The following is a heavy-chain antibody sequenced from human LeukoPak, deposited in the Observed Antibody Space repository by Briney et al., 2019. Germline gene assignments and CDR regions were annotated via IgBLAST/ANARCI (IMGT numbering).Heavy chain of an antibody. CDR2: INHSGST. V-gene: IGHV4-34*01. Sequence: PSETLSLTCAVYGGSFSGYYWSWIRQPPGKGLEWIGEINHSGSTNYNPSLKSRVTISVDTSKNQFSLKLSSVTAADTAVYYCARHGPYQLLSLSDYYYMDVWGKGTTVTISS. CDR3: ARHGPYQLLSLSDYYYMDV. CDR1: GGSFSGYY. J-gene: IGHJ6*03. D-gene: IGHD2-2*01.